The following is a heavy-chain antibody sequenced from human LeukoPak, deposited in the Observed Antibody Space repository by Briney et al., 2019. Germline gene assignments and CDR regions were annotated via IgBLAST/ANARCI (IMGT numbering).Heavy chain of an antibody. D-gene: IGHD3-22*01. CDR2: SRNKARSYTT. J-gene: IGHJ4*02. Sequence: GGSQRLSCAASGFTFSDHFMDWVRQVPGKGLEWVGRSRNKARSYTTEYAASVKGRFTISRDDSQNLVHLQMNSLKADDTAVYYCTRCVDISGYFYPFDDWGQGTLVTVSS. CDR1: GFTFSDHF. V-gene: IGHV3-72*01. CDR3: TRCVDISGYFYPFDD.